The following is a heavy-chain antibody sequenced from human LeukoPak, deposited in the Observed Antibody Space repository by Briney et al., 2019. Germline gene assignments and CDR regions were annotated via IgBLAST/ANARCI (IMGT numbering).Heavy chain of an antibody. CDR2: INSDGSRT. CDR1: GFTFSSYW. CDR3: AGRGNFAY. Sequence: GVSLRLSCAASGFTFSSYWMNWVRQAPGKGLVWVSRINSDGSRTNYADSVKGRFTISRDNAKNTLYLQMNSLRAEDTAVYYCAGRGNFAYWGQGTLVTVSS. D-gene: IGHD3-10*01. V-gene: IGHV3-74*01. J-gene: IGHJ4*02.